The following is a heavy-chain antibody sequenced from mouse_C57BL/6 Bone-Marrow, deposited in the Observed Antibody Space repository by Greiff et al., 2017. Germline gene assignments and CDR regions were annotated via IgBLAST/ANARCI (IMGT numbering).Heavy chain of an antibody. CDR2: ISDGGSYT. CDR3: ARVNLEFYSNSFDY. V-gene: IGHV5-4*03. D-gene: IGHD2-5*01. Sequence: EVKLVESGGGLVKPGGSLKLSCAASGFTFSSYAMSWVRQTPEKRLEWVATISDGGSYTYYPDNVKGRFTISRDNAKNNLYLQMSHLKSEDTAMYYCARVNLEFYSNSFDYWGQGTTLTVSS. J-gene: IGHJ2*01. CDR1: GFTFSSYA.